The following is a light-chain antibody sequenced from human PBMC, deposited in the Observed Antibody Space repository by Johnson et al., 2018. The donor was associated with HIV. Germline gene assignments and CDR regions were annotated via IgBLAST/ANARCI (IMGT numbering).Light chain of an antibody. CDR1: SSTIGNND. J-gene: IGLJ1*01. V-gene: IGLV1-51*02. CDR2: KND. Sequence: QSVLTQPPSVSAAPGQKVTISCSGSSSTIGNNDVSWYQLLPGTAPKLLIYKNDKRPSGIPDRFSGSKSGTSATLGITGLQTGDEADYYCGTWDSSLSASYVFGTGTKVTVL. CDR3: GTWDSSLSASYV.